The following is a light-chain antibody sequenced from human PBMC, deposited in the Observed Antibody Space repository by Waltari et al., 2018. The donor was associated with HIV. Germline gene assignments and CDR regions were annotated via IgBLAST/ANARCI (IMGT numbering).Light chain of an antibody. CDR1: QTINNNY. CDR2: DAS. V-gene: IGKV3-20*01. Sequence: EPVLTQSPGTLSLSSGARATLSCRAGQTINNNYLAWYQHKPGLPPRLLIYDASTRAAGIPDRFSGGGSGTDFTLTISRLEPEDFAIYFCQQYEASPPMYTFGQGTRLEV. CDR3: QQYEASPPMYT. J-gene: IGKJ2*01.